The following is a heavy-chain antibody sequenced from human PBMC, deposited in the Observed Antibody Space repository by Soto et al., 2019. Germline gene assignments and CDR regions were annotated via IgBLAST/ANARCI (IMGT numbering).Heavy chain of an antibody. J-gene: IGHJ6*02. CDR1: GYTFTSYG. D-gene: IGHD6-19*01. CDR3: AGHSASSGGGDYGMDV. CDR2: INPNSGGT. Sequence: ASVKVSCRASGYTFTSYGISWVRQAPGQGLEWMGWINPNSGGTNYAQKFQGWVTMTRDASISTAYMELSRLRSDDTAVYYCAGHSASSGGGDYGMDVWGQGTTVTVSS. V-gene: IGHV1-2*04.